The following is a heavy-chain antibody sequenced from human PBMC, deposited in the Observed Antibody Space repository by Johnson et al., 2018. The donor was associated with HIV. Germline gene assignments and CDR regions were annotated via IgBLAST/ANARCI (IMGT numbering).Heavy chain of an antibody. Sequence: VQLVESGGGLVQPGGSLRLSCAASGFTFSSYDMHWVRQATGKGLEWVSAIGTAGDTYYPDSVKGRFTISRDNSKNTLYLQMNSLRAEDTAVYYCASSPMRYSSSAYAFDIWGQGTMVTVSS. CDR1: GFTFSSYD. CDR2: IGTAGDT. J-gene: IGHJ3*02. V-gene: IGHV3-13*01. D-gene: IGHD6-6*01. CDR3: ASSPMRYSSSAYAFDI.